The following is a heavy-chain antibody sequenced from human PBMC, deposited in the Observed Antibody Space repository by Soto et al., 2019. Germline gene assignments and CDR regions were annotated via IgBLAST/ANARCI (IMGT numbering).Heavy chain of an antibody. Sequence: GGSLRLSCAASGFTFSGYSMNWVRQAPGKGLEWVASISTRSDIYYADSVKGRFTISRDNAKNSMSLQMNSLRAEDTAVYYCAREETAWPLAYGLDVWGQGTTVTVSS. CDR1: GFTFSGYS. J-gene: IGHJ6*02. CDR3: AREETAWPLAYGLDV. V-gene: IGHV3-21*01. D-gene: IGHD2-21*02. CDR2: ISTRSDI.